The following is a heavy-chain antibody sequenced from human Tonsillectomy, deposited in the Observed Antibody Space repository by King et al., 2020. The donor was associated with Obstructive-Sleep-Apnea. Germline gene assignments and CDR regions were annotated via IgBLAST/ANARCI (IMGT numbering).Heavy chain of an antibody. Sequence: QLQESGPGLVKHSETLSLTCTVSGDSISNYYWSWIRQPAGKGLEWIGYMYYSGSTNDNPSLKSRVTISVDTSKIQFSLRQSSVTATDTAVYYCARHRGVEDYGGYGDYFDYWGQGTLVTVSS. J-gene: IGHJ4*02. D-gene: IGHD5-12*01. V-gene: IGHV4-59*08. CDR1: GDSISNYY. CDR3: ARHRGVEDYGGYGDYFDY. CDR2: MYYSGST.